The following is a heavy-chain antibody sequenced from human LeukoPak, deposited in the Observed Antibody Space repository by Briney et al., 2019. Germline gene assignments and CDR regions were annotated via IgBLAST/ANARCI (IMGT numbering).Heavy chain of an antibody. Sequence: ASVKVSCKASGYTFTSYYMHWVRQAPGQGLEWMGIINPSGGSTSYAQKFQGRVTMTRDTSTSTVYMELSSLRSEDTAVYYCARDGRQQLDLYYFDYWGQGTLVTVSS. J-gene: IGHJ4*02. CDR2: INPSGGST. CDR1: GYTFTSYY. CDR3: ARDGRQQLDLYYFDY. V-gene: IGHV1-46*01. D-gene: IGHD6-13*01.